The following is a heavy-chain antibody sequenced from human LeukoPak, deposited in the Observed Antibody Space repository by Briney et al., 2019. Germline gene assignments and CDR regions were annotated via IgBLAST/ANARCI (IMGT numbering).Heavy chain of an antibody. Sequence: GGSLRLSCAASGFIFSSYAISWVRQAPGKGLEWVSSISDSGGSTSNADSVKGRFTISRDNSKNTLYLQMNSLRAEDRAVYCCVRGGYSGYEYAFDIWGQGTMVTVSS. D-gene: IGHD5-12*01. J-gene: IGHJ3*02. V-gene: IGHV3-23*01. CDR1: GFIFSSYA. CDR2: ISDSGGST. CDR3: VRGGYSGYEYAFDI.